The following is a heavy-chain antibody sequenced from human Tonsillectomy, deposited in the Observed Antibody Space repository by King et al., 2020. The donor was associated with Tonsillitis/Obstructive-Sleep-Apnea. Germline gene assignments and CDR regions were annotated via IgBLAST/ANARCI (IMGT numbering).Heavy chain of an antibody. Sequence: QLVQSGAEVKKPGASVKVSCKASGYAFTNYCMHWVRQAPGQGLEWMGIIKPRSGSTTYAQKFQGRVTVTRDTATSTVYLELSSLRSEDTALYYCARDHYYGSGSYNYFDYWGQGTLVTVSS. D-gene: IGHD3-10*01. CDR3: ARDHYYGSGSYNYFDY. J-gene: IGHJ4*02. CDR1: GYAFTNYC. V-gene: IGHV1-46*01. CDR2: IKPRSGST.